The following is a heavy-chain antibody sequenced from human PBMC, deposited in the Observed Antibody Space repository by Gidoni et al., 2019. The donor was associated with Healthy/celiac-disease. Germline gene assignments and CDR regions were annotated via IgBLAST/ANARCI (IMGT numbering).Heavy chain of an antibody. J-gene: IGHJ4*02. CDR3: ARGEYPRSTLDN. CDR1: GFTFSSYW. CDR2: INSDGSST. Sequence: EVQLVESGGGLVQPGGSLRLSCAASGFTFSSYWMHWVRQAPGKGLVWVSRINSDGSSTSYADSVKGRLTISRENAKNTLYLQMNSLRAEETAVYNCARGEYPRSTLDNWGQGTLVTVSS. V-gene: IGHV3-74*01. D-gene: IGHD3-10*01.